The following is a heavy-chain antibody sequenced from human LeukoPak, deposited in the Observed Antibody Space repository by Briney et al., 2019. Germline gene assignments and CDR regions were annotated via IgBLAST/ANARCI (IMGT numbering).Heavy chain of an antibody. CDR3: ASNYYDSSGYYHDY. CDR1: GFTFSSYA. J-gene: IGHJ4*02. V-gene: IGHV3-30*02. D-gene: IGHD3-22*01. Sequence: PGGSLRLSCAASGFTFSSYAMHWVRQAPGKGLEWVAFIRYDGGNKYYADSVKGRFTISRDNSKNTLYLQMNSLRAEDTAVYYCASNYYDSSGYYHDYWGQGTLVTVSS. CDR2: IRYDGGNK.